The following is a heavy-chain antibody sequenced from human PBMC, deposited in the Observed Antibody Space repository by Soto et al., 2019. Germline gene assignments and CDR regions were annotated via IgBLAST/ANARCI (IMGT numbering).Heavy chain of an antibody. CDR2: IKRKTDGGTT. J-gene: IGHJ4*02. V-gene: IGHV3-15*07. Sequence: GGSLRLSCAASGFTFSNAWINWVRQAPGKGLEWVGRIKRKTDGGTTDFAAPVKGRFAISRDDSKNMVYLQMNSLKTEDTAMYYCAIALYFRQLVFSIDYRGQGTLVTVS. CDR3: AIALYFRQLVFSIDY. D-gene: IGHD3-16*02. CDR1: GFTFSNAW.